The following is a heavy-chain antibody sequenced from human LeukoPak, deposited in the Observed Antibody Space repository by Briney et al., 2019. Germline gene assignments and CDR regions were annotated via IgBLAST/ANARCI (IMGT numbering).Heavy chain of an antibody. CDR1: GFTFSNYA. J-gene: IGHJ4*02. CDR3: AKGGPNYYASGNEIDR. V-gene: IGHV3-23*01. CDR2: ISGSGVTT. D-gene: IGHD3-10*01. Sequence: PGGSLRLSCTVSGFTFSNYAMNWVRQAPGKGLEWVSAISGSGVTTYYADSVKGRLTISKGNSKNTLYLQINSLRVDDTAVYYCAKGGPNYYASGNEIDRWGQGTLVTVSS.